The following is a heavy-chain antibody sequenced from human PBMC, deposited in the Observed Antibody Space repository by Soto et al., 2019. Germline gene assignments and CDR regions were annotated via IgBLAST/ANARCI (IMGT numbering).Heavy chain of an antibody. J-gene: IGHJ4*02. CDR1: GGTFSSYT. D-gene: IGHD3-3*01. V-gene: IGHV1-69*02. CDR2: IIPILGIA. CDR3: ACSITIFGVAPKPFDY. Sequence: QVQLVQSGAEVKKPGSSVKVSCKASGGTFSSYTISWVRQAPGQGLEWMGRIIPILGIANYAQKFQGRVTITADKSTSTAYMGLSSLRSEDTAVYYCACSITIFGVAPKPFDYWGQGTLVTVSS.